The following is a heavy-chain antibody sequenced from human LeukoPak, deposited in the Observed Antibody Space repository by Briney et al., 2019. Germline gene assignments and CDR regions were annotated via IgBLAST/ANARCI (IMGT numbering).Heavy chain of an antibody. J-gene: IGHJ6*03. CDR1: GFTFDDYA. Sequence: PGGSLRLSCAASGFTFDDYAMHWVRQAPGKGLEWVSLISWDGGSTYYADSVKGRFTISRDNSKNSLYLKMNSLRAEDTALYYCAKGDYYYYMDVWGKGTTVTVSS. V-gene: IGHV3-43D*03. CDR3: AKGDYYYYMDV. CDR2: ISWDGGST.